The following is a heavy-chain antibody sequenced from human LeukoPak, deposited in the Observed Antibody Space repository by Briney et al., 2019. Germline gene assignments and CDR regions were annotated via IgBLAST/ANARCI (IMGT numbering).Heavy chain of an antibody. D-gene: IGHD4-17*01. J-gene: IGHJ4*02. CDR2: ISWNSGSI. Sequence: GGSLRLSCSASGFTFDDYAMHWVRQAPGKGLEWVSGISWNSGSIGYADSVKGRFTISRDNAKNSLYLQMNSLRAEDTALYYCAKDIHSPPIATVTTGPFDYWGQGTLVTVSS. CDR1: GFTFDDYA. CDR3: AKDIHSPPIATVTTGPFDY. V-gene: IGHV3-9*01.